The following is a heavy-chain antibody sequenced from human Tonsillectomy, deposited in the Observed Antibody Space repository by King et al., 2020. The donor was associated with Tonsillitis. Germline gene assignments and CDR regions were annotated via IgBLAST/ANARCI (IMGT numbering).Heavy chain of an antibody. J-gene: IGHJ4*02. CDR2: ISYDGSNK. V-gene: IGHV3-30*03. CDR3: AGSEVGATFDY. D-gene: IGHD1-26*01. Sequence: VQLVESGGGVVQPGRSLRLSCAASGFTFSSYGMHWVRRAPGKGLEWVAVISYDGSNKYYADSVKGRFTISRDNSKNTLYLQMNSLRAEDTAVYYCAGSEVGATFDYWGQGTLVTVSS. CDR1: GFTFSSYG.